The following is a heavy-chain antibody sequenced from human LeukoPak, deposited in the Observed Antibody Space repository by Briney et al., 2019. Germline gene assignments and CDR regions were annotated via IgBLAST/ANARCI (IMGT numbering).Heavy chain of an antibody. Sequence: GGYLRLYCAASGFTYSTYVMTWVRQAPGKGLEWVSAIGGSGSSTYYADSVKGRFTISRDNSKNTLYLQMNSLRAEDTAVYYCATYQLLGGYFDNWGQGTLVTVSS. V-gene: IGHV3-23*01. CDR2: IGGSGSST. D-gene: IGHD2-2*01. CDR1: GFTYSTYV. CDR3: ATYQLLGGYFDN. J-gene: IGHJ4*02.